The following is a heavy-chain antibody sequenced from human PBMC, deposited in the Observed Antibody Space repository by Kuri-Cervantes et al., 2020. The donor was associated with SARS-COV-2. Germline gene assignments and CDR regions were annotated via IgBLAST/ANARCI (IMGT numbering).Heavy chain of an antibody. CDR3: AGSMVVADATQLDY. J-gene: IGHJ4*02. D-gene: IGHD2-15*01. CDR2: ISSSGTTI. CDR1: GFTFSDYY. Sequence: GESLKISCAASGFTFSDYYMSWIRQAPGKGLEWVSYISSSGTTIYYADSVKGRFTISRDNAKNSLYLQMNSLRAEDTAVYYCAGSMVVADATQLDYWGQGTLVTVSS. V-gene: IGHV3-11*04.